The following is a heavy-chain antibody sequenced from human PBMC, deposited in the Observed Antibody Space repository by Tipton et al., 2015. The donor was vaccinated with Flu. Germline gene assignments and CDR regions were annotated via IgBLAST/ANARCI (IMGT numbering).Heavy chain of an antibody. J-gene: IGHJ4*02. Sequence: SLRLSCAASGFTLSNYWMHWVRQAPGKGLVWVSRINTDGSSINYADSVKGRFTISRDNAKNSLYLQMNSLRAEDTAVYYCARTRGGYCTTTSCFADYFDFWGQGTLVTVSS. D-gene: IGHD2-2*01. CDR2: INTDGSSI. CDR1: GFTLSNYW. CDR3: ARTRGGYCTTTSCFADYFDF. V-gene: IGHV3-74*01.